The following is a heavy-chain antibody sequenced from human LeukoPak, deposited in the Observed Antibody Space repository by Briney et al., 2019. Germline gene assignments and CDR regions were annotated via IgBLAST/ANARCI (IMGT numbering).Heavy chain of an antibody. Sequence: PGGSLRLSCAASGFTFSSNEMNWIRQALGKGLEWVSYISSSGNTKYYADSVKGRFTVSRDNAKNSLYLQINSLRAEDTAVYYCARSVITAAASPFDYWGQGTLVTVSS. CDR3: ARSVITAAASPFDY. CDR1: GFTFSSNE. CDR2: ISSSGNTK. V-gene: IGHV3-48*03. J-gene: IGHJ4*02. D-gene: IGHD6-13*01.